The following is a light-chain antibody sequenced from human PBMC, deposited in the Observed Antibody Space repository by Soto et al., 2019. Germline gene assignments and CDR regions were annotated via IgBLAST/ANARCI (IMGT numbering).Light chain of an antibody. CDR1: SSDVGGCHY. V-gene: IGLV2-14*03. CDR3: SSDTSSSNRV. CDR2: YVS. Sequence: QSVLTQPASVSGSPGQSITISCTGTSSDVGGCHYLSSYQHHPGKAPKLMIYYVSARPTGVSNRFSGYKSGNTASLTISGLQPEDGADYYCSSDTSSSNRVFGTGT. J-gene: IGLJ1*01.